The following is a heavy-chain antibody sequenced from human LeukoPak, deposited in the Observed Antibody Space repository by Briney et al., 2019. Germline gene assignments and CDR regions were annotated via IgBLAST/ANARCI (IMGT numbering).Heavy chain of an antibody. V-gene: IGHV3-23*01. J-gene: IGHJ4*02. Sequence: PGGSLRLSCAAFGFTFSDYAMTWVRQAPGKGLEWVATISGSGVMTYYADSVKGRFTVSGDHSKNTLYLQMSSLTAADTAVYYCAKDRSIGTYYTFDHWGQGTLVTVSS. CDR1: GFTFSDYA. D-gene: IGHD1-26*01. CDR3: AKDRSIGTYYTFDH. CDR2: ISGSGVMT.